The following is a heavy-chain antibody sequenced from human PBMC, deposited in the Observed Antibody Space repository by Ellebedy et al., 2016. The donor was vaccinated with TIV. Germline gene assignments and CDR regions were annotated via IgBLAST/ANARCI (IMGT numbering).Heavy chain of an antibody. Sequence: GESLKISXAASGFTFSDYYMSWIRQAPGKGLEWVSYISSSSSYTNYADSVKGRFTISRDNAKNSLYLQMNSLRAEDTAVYYCAKGAGGMDVWGQGTTVTVSS. J-gene: IGHJ6*02. V-gene: IGHV3-11*05. CDR3: AKGAGGMDV. CDR1: GFTFSDYY. CDR2: ISSSSSYT.